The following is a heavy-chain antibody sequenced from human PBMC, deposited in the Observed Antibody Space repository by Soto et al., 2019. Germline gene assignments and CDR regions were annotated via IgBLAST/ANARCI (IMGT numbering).Heavy chain of an antibody. Sequence: GLTRVNPTQTLTLTGGFAGFSLSVYGVRVIWFRQPPGETLEWLALIHWNDDKRYSPYLKSRLTITKDTSKNQVVLTLTNLDPLDTGTYFCAHTKDSSGFLTSWGQGILVTVPS. V-gene: IGHV2-5*01. CDR1: GFSLSVYGVR. CDR2: IHWNDDK. CDR3: AHTKDSSGFLTS. D-gene: IGHD3-22*01. J-gene: IGHJ5*02.